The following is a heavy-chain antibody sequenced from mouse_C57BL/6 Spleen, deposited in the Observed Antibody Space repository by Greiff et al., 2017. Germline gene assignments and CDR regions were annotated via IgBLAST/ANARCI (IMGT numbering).Heavy chain of an antibody. Sequence: LQESGPGLVQPSQSLSITCTVSGFSLTSYGVHWVRQSPGKGLEWLGVIWRGGSTDYNAAFMSRLSITKDNSKSQVFFKMNSLQADDTAIYYCAKMDGSSYVYAMDYWGQGTSVTVSS. CDR3: AKMDGSSYVYAMDY. V-gene: IGHV2-5*01. D-gene: IGHD1-1*01. J-gene: IGHJ4*01. CDR1: GFSLTSYG. CDR2: IWRGGST.